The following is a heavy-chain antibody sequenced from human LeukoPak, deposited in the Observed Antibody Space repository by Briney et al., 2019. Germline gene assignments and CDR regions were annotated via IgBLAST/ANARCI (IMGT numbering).Heavy chain of an antibody. CDR2: IGTAGDT. Sequence: GGSLRLSCAASGFTFSSYDMHWVRQATGKGLEWVSAIGTAGDTYYPGSVKGRFTISRENAKNPLYLQMNSLRAGDTAVYYCARGIYGSGDNWFDPWGQGTLVTDSS. CDR3: ARGIYGSGDNWFDP. J-gene: IGHJ5*02. V-gene: IGHV3-13*01. CDR1: GFTFSSYD. D-gene: IGHD3-10*01.